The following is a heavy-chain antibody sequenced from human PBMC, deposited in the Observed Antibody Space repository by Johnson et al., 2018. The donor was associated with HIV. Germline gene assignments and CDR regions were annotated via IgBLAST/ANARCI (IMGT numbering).Heavy chain of an antibody. V-gene: IGHV3-30-3*01. CDR3: ARGGEYSSSLYAFDI. D-gene: IGHD6-13*01. CDR1: GFTFSSYA. CDR2: ISYDGSNK. J-gene: IGHJ3*02. Sequence: QVQLVESGGGVVQHGRSLRLSCAASGFTFSSYAMHWVRQAPGKGLEWVAVISYDGSNKYYADSVKGRFTISRDNSKNTLYLQMNSLRAEDTAVYYCARGGEYSSSLYAFDIWGQGTMVTVSS.